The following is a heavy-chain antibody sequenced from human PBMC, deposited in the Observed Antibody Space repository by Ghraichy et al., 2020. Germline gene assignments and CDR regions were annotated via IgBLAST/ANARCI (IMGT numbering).Heavy chain of an antibody. Sequence: SETLSLTCIVSGGSVSSGSYYWSWIRQPPGKGLEWIGYIYDSGSNDYNPSLKSRVTIAADTSKNQFSLKLSSVAAADTAVYYCARGRIVGVTGYYFDNWGRRTLVAVSS. CDR2: IYDSGSN. CDR3: ARGRIVGVTGYYFDN. V-gene: IGHV4-61*01. D-gene: IGHD1-26*01. J-gene: IGHJ4*02. CDR1: GGSVSSGSYY.